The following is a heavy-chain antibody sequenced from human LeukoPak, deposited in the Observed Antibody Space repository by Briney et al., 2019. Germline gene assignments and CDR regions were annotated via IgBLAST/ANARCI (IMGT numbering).Heavy chain of an antibody. D-gene: IGHD3-16*01. V-gene: IGHV3-30*18. CDR2: ISYDGSNK. CDR1: GFTFSSYG. Sequence: PGGSLRLSCEASGFTFSSYGRHWVRQAPGKGLEGVAVISYDGSNKYYPDSVKGRFTISRDNSKNTLYLQMNSLRAEDTAVYYCAKGGVLPYLEGYWGQGTLVTVSS. J-gene: IGHJ4*02. CDR3: AKGGVLPYLEGY.